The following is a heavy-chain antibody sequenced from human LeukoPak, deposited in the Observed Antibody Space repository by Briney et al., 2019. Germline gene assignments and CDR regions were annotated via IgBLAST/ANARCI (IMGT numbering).Heavy chain of an antibody. D-gene: IGHD3-3*01. V-gene: IGHV7-4-1*02. J-gene: IGHJ4*02. CDR3: ARDGVDYDFWSGYFFRGYYFDY. CDR2: INTNTGNP. Sequence: ASVKLSCKASGYTFTSYAMNWVRQAPGQGPEWMGWINTNTGNPTYAQGFTGRFVFSLDTSVSTAYLQISSLKAEDTAVYYCARDGVDYDFWSGYFFRGYYFDYWGQGTLVTVSS. CDR1: GYTFTSYA.